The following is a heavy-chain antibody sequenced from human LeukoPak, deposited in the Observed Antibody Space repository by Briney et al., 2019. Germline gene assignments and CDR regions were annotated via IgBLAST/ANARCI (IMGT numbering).Heavy chain of an antibody. J-gene: IGHJ6*04. CDR2: IIPIFGTA. Sequence: SVKVSCKASGGTFSSYAISWVRQAPGQRLEWMGGIIPIFGTANYAQKFQGRVTITADESTSTAYMELSSLRSEDTAVYYCAIPETYYYGSGSYKRVYYYYGMDVWGKGTTVTVSS. D-gene: IGHD3-10*01. CDR3: AIPETYYYGSGSYKRVYYYYGMDV. CDR1: GGTFSSYA. V-gene: IGHV1-69*13.